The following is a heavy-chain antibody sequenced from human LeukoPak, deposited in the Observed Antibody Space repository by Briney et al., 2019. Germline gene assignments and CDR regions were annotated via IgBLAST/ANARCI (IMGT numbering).Heavy chain of an antibody. CDR3: ARDRYYYDSSGYRIFDY. D-gene: IGHD3-22*01. J-gene: IGHJ4*02. CDR1: GGSISSSSYN. V-gene: IGHV4-39*07. CDR2: FDNSGST. Sequence: SETLSLTCTVSGGSISSSSYNWGWIRQPPGKGLEWIGSFDNSGSTYYNPSLKSRVTISVDTSKNQFSLKLSSVTAADTAVYYCARDRYYYDSSGYRIFDYWGQGTLVTVSS.